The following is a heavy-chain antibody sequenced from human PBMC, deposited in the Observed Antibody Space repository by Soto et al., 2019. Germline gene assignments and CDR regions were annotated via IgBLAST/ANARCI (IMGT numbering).Heavy chain of an antibody. V-gene: IGHV1-18*01. CDR2: ISAYNGNT. CDR3: ARDHHRYSGYDYVDY. J-gene: IGHJ4*02. D-gene: IGHD5-12*01. Sequence: ASVKVSCKASGYTFTSYGISWVRQAPGQGLEWMGWISAYNGNTNYAQKLQGRVTMTTDTSTSTAYMELRSLRSDDTAVYYCARDHHRYSGYDYVDYWGQGTLVTVSS. CDR1: GYTFTSYG.